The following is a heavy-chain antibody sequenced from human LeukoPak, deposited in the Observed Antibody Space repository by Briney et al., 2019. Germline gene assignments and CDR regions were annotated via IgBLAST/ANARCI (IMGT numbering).Heavy chain of an antibody. V-gene: IGHV3-66*01. CDR3: ASSYYDILTGYYYTFDY. J-gene: IGHJ4*02. Sequence: GGSLRLSCAASEFSVGSNYMTWVRQAPGKGLEWVSLIYSGGSTYYADSVKGRFTISRDNSKNTLYLQMNSLRAEDTAVYYCASSYYDILTGYYYTFDYWGQGTLVTVSS. D-gene: IGHD3-9*01. CDR2: IYSGGST. CDR1: EFSVGSNY.